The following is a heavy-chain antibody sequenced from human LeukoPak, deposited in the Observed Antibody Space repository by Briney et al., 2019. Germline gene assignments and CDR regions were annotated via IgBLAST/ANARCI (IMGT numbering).Heavy chain of an antibody. CDR3: ARDRRDAFDI. Sequence: SETLSLTCSVSGYSISSGYYWGWIRQPPGKGLEWIGSIYHSGSTYYNPSLKSRVTISVDKSKNQFSLKLSSVTAADTAVYYCARDRRDAFDIWGQGTMVTVSS. CDR2: IYHSGST. J-gene: IGHJ3*02. CDR1: GYSISSGYY. V-gene: IGHV4-38-2*02.